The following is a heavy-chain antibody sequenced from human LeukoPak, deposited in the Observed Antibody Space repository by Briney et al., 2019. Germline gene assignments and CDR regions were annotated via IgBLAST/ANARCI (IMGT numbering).Heavy chain of an antibody. CDR3: ARNSVPINYDSSGYDY. J-gene: IGHJ4*02. Sequence: PGGSLRLSCAASGFTFISYWMSWVRQAPGKGLEWVANIKQGGSEKYYVDSVKGRFTISIDNAKNSLYLQMNSLRAEDTAVYYYARNSVPINYDSSGYDYWGQGTLVTVSS. CDR1: GFTFISYW. V-gene: IGHV3-7*01. CDR2: IKQGGSEK. D-gene: IGHD3-22*01.